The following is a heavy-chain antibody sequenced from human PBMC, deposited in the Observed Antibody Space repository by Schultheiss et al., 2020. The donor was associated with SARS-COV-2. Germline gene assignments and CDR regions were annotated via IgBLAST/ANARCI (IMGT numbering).Heavy chain of an antibody. Sequence: GGSLRLSCAASGFSFRSYGMHWVRQAPGKGLEWVAVISYDGSNKYYADSVKGRFTISRDNSKNTLYLQMNSLRAEDTAVYYCAKEKWELRDYYYYGMDVWGQGTTVTVSS. CDR1: GFSFRSYG. D-gene: IGHD1-26*01. J-gene: IGHJ6*02. CDR3: AKEKWELRDYYYYGMDV. V-gene: IGHV3-30*18. CDR2: ISYDGSNK.